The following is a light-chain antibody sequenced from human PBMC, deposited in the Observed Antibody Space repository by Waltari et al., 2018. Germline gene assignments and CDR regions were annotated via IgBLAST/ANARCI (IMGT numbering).Light chain of an antibody. V-gene: IGLV2-23*01. CDR3: CSYAGGETWV. CDR2: EGN. CDR1: GGDFGTYNL. J-gene: IGLJ3*02. Sequence: QSALTQPASVSGSPGQSITVSCTGTGGDFGTYNLVSWYQQHPPKAPKLLLYEGNQRPAGVSRRLSGSSSGHTASLRISGLQAGDEGDYYCCSYAGGETWVFGGGTKLTVL.